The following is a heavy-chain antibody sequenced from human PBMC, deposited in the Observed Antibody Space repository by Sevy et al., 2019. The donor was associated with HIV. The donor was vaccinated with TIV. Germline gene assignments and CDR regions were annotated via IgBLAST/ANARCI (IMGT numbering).Heavy chain of an antibody. CDR3: ARDGGYYDSSGYPSFDP. Sequence: GGSLRLSCAASGFTFNSYSMNWVRQAPGKGLEWVSSISSSSSYIYYADSVKGRFTISRDNAKNSLYLQMNSLRAEDTALYYWARDGGYYDSSGYPSFDPWGQGTLVTVSS. D-gene: IGHD3-22*01. J-gene: IGHJ5*02. V-gene: IGHV3-21*01. CDR2: ISSSSSYI. CDR1: GFTFNSYS.